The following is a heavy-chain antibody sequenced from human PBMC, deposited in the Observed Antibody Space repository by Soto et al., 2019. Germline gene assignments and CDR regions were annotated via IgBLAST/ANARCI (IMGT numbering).Heavy chain of an antibody. CDR2: MNPGSGDT. CDR3: ARMASFGSLNWFDP. Sequence: GASVKVSCKASGYIFTNNDVSWVRQATGQGLEWMGWMNPGSGDTGYAQKFQGRVTMTRNISIATAYMGLSSLRADDTAIYYCARMASFGSLNWFDPWGQGTLVTVSS. D-gene: IGHD5-18*01. J-gene: IGHJ5*02. CDR1: GYIFTNND. V-gene: IGHV1-8*01.